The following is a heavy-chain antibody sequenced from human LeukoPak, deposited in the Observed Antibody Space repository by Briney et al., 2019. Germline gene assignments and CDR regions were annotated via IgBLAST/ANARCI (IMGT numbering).Heavy chain of an antibody. CDR2: IYYSGST. J-gene: IGHJ4*02. CDR3: ARSLSARIVGATQASKYYFDY. Sequence: SETLSLTCTVSGGSISSSSYYWGWIRQPPGKGLEWIGSIYYSGSTYYNPSLKSRVTISVDTSKNQFSLKLSSVTAADTAVYYCARSLSARIVGATQASKYYFDYWGQGTLVTVSS. CDR1: GGSISSSSYY. V-gene: IGHV4-39*01. D-gene: IGHD1-26*01.